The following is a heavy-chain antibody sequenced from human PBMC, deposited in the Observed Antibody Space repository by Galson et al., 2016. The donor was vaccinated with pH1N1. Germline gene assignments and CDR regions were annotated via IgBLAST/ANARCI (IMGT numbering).Heavy chain of an antibody. CDR3: ARELRGGSFDV. J-gene: IGHJ3*01. D-gene: IGHD2-15*01. V-gene: IGHV1-2*02. CDR2: ILPNSGDT. CDR1: GYTFTGYY. Sequence: SVKVSCKASGYTFTGYYIHWVRQAPGQGLEWMGLILPNSGDTNFAKKFQGRVTMTRDTSISTAYMELTRLTSDDTAVYFCARELRGGSFDVWGQGTVVTVSS.